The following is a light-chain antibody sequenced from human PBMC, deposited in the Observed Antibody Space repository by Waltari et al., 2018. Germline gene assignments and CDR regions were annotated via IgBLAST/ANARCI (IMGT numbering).Light chain of an antibody. Sequence: DIQMTQSPSSLSASVGDRVTITCRASQSISSDLNWYQKKPGTAPTLLIYAASSLQSGVPSRFSGSGSGTDFTLTISSLQPGDFATYYCQQSYAALWTFGHGTKVEI. J-gene: IGKJ1*01. CDR1: QSISSD. CDR3: QQSYAALWT. V-gene: IGKV1-39*01. CDR2: AAS.